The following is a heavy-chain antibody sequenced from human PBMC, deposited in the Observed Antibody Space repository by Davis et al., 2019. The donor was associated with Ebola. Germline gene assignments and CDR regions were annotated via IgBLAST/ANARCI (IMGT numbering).Heavy chain of an antibody. V-gene: IGHV4-39*07. CDR1: GASISSGSYY. Sequence: MPSETLSLTCTVSGASISSGSYYWSWIRQPPGKGLEWIGEINHSGSTNYNPSLKSRVTISVDTSKNQFSLKLSSVPAADTAVYYCARLTLASVPDIVDNWSPGSLVTVSS. CDR3: ARLTLASVPDIVDN. D-gene: IGHD2-15*01. CDR2: INHSGST. J-gene: IGHJ4*01.